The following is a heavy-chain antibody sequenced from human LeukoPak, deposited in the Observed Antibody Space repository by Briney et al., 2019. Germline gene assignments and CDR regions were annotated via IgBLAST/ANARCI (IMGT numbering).Heavy chain of an antibody. J-gene: IGHJ4*02. V-gene: IGHV3-53*01. CDR3: ASLSLGHY. CDR1: GFTVSNSY. Sequence: GGSLRLSCAASGFTVSNSYMSWVRQAPGKGLEWVSVIYSGGSTYYADSVKGRFTISRDTSKNTLSLQMNSLRAEDTAVYYCASLSLGHYWGQGTLVTVSS. D-gene: IGHD6-6*01. CDR2: IYSGGST.